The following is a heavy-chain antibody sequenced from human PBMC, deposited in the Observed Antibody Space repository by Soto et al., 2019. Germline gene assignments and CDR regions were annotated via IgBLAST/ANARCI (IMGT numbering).Heavy chain of an antibody. CDR1: GVTFSSFA. Sequence: LRLSCAASGVTFSSFAMNWVRQAPGKGLEWVAVISGNATSTYYADSVKGRFTISRDNSKNTMYLQMNSLRAEDTAVYYCAKKAGIISRYGLDVWGQGTTVTVSS. CDR2: ISGNATST. V-gene: IGHV3-23*01. CDR3: AKKAGIISRYGLDV. J-gene: IGHJ6*02.